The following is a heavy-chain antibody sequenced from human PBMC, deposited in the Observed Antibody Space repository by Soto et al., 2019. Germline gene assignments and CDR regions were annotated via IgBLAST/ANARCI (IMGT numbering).Heavy chain of an antibody. D-gene: IGHD5-18*01. J-gene: IGHJ4*02. CDR1: GFTFSSYG. CDR2: IWYDGSNK. V-gene: IGHV3-33*01. Sequence: GGSLRLSCAASGFTFSSYGMHWVRQAPGKGLEWVTVIWYDGSNKYYADSVKGRFTISRDNSKNTLYLQMNSLRAEDTAVYYCARGGYSYGTLDYWGQGTLVTVSS. CDR3: ARGGYSYGTLDY.